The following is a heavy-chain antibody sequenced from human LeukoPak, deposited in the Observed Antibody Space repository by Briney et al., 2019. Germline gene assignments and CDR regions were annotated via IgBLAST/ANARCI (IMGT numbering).Heavy chain of an antibody. CDR1: GGSISSYY. J-gene: IGHJ4*02. CDR2: IYYSGST. D-gene: IGHD4-23*01. V-gene: IGHV4-59*01. Sequence: PSETLSLTCTASGGSISSYYWSWIRQPPGKGLEWIGYIYYSGSTNYNPSLKSRVTISVDTSKNQFSLKLSSVTAADTAVYYCARCLTTVDPFDYWGQGTLVTVSS. CDR3: ARCLTTVDPFDY.